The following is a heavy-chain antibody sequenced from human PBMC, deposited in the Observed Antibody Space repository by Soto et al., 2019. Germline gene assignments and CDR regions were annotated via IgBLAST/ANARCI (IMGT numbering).Heavy chain of an antibody. CDR2: ISWNSDNI. V-gene: IGHV3-9*01. CDR3: AKDADIRGLIPYYLDY. Sequence: EVQLVESGGGLVQPGRSLRLSCAASGFTFGDYAMHWVRQAPGKGLEWVSSISWNSDNIDSADSVKGRFTISRDNAKNSLFLQMNSLRAEDTALYYCAKDADIRGLIPYYLDYWGQGTPVTVSS. CDR1: GFTFGDYA. D-gene: IGHD3-10*01. J-gene: IGHJ4*02.